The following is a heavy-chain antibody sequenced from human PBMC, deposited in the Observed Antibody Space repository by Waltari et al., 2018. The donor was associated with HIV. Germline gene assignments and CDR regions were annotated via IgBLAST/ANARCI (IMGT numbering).Heavy chain of an antibody. CDR3: ARDFCSGRSCYNGAFEI. CDR2: VNHSGKT. J-gene: IGHJ3*02. D-gene: IGHD2-15*01. Sequence: QVQLQQWGAGLLKPSEPLSLTCAVYGGSFSGYYWSWIRQPPGQGLEWIGEVNHSGKTNYNPSSKSRLTISVDISKNQVSLNLTSVTAADTAVYYCARDFCSGRSCYNGAFEIWGQGTMATVSP. CDR1: GGSFSGYY. V-gene: IGHV4-34*02.